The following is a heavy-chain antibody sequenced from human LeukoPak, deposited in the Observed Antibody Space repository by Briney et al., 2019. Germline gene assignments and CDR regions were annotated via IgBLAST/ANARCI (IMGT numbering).Heavy chain of an antibody. V-gene: IGHV1-69*06. CDR1: GGTFSSYT. Sequence: SVKVSCKASGGTFSSYTISWVRQAPGQGLEWMGGIIPIFGTANYAQKFQGRVTITSDKSASTAYMELSSLRSEDTAVYYCARSYYDGSGSYGYYGMDVWGKGTTVTVSS. CDR2: IIPIFGTA. D-gene: IGHD3-10*01. J-gene: IGHJ6*04. CDR3: ARSYYDGSGSYGYYGMDV.